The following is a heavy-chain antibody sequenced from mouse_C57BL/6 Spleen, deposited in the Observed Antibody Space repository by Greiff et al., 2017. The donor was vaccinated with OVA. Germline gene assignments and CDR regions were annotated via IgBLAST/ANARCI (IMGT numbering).Heavy chain of an antibody. Sequence: VQLKQSGAELVRPGASVTLSCKASGYTFTDYEMHWVKQTPVHGLEWIGAIDPETGGTAYNQKFKGKAILSADKSSSAAYMEIRSLTSEDAAVYYWTREGDYEYVPFAYWGQGTLVTVSA. V-gene: IGHV1-15*01. J-gene: IGHJ3*01. CDR1: GYTFTDYE. CDR2: IDPETGGT. D-gene: IGHD2-4*01. CDR3: TREGDYEYVPFAY.